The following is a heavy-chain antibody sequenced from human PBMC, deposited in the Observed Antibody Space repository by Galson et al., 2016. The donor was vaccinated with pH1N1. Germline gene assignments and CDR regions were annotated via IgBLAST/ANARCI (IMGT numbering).Heavy chain of an antibody. CDR3: ARDPGSGWYRYSDY. V-gene: IGHV3-30-3*01. CDR2: ISSDGSNK. J-gene: IGHJ4*02. CDR1: GFTFSSYA. Sequence: SLRLSCAASGFTFSSYAMHWVRQAPGKGLEWVAVISSDGSNKYYADSVKGRFTISRDNSKTTLYLQMNSLRAEDTAVYYCARDPGSGWYRYSDYWGQGTLVTVSS. D-gene: IGHD6-19*01.